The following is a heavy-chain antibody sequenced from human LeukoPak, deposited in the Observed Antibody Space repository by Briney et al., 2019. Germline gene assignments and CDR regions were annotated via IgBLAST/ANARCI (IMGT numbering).Heavy chain of an antibody. CDR3: AKDRPCIYDVCHGDFDY. Sequence: GGSLRLSCAASGFIFSSYAMSWVRQAPGKGLEWVSTLRGSGGSTYYADSVKGRFTISRDNSRNTVYLQMNSLRAEDTAVYYCAKDRPCIYDVCHGDFDYWGQGTLVTVSS. D-gene: IGHD2-8*01. CDR2: LRGSGGST. V-gene: IGHV3-23*01. J-gene: IGHJ4*02. CDR1: GFIFSSYA.